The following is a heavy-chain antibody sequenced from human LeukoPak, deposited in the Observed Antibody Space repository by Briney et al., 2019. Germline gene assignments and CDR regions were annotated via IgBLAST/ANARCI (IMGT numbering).Heavy chain of an antibody. D-gene: IGHD3-10*01. Sequence: SETLSLTCTVSGGSISSYYWSWIRQPPGKGLEWIGYIYYSGSTNYNPSLKSRVTISVDTSKNQFSLKLSSVTAADTAVYYCARASLYYYYGMDVWGQGTTVTVSS. CDR2: IYYSGST. J-gene: IGHJ6*02. CDR1: GGSISSYY. CDR3: ARASLYYYYGMDV. V-gene: IGHV4-59*01.